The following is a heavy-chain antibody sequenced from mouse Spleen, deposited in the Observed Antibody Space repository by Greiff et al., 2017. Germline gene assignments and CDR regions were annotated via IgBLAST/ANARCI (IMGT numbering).Heavy chain of an antibody. CDR2: IDPETGGT. Sequence: VKLVESGAELVRPGASVTLSCKASGYTFTDYEMHWVKQTPGHGLEWIGAIDPETGGTAYNQKFKGKAILTADKSSSTAYMERRSLTSEDSAVYYCTRWSWDFDYWGQGTTLTVSS. CDR1: GYTFTDYE. D-gene: IGHD4-1*01. J-gene: IGHJ2*01. CDR3: TRWSWDFDY. V-gene: IGHV1-15*01.